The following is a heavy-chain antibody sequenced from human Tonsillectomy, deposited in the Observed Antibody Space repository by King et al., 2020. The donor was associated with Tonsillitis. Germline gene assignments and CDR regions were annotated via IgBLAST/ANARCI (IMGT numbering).Heavy chain of an antibody. J-gene: IGHJ4*02. CDR1: GFTVSSNY. D-gene: IGHD1-26*01. V-gene: IGHV3-53*01. CDR3: ARDLMGATAGFDY. Sequence: VQLVESGGGLIQPGGSLRLSCAASGFTVSSNYMTWVRQAQGKGLEGVSVFYSVGSIYYADSVKGRFTISRDNSKNTLYLQMNSLRAEDTAVYYCARDLMGATAGFDYWGQGTLVTVSS. CDR2: FYSVGSI.